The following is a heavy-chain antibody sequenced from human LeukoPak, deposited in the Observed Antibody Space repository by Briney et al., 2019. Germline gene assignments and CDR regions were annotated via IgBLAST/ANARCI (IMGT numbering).Heavy chain of an antibody. D-gene: IGHD2/OR15-2a*01. Sequence: PGGSLRLSCAASGFTFSSYWMHWVRQAPGEGLIWVSRITGDASDTSYADSVKGRFTISRDNAKNTVELQMHSLRVDDTAVYFCAGGPYLSDWGQGTLVTVSP. CDR2: ITGDASDT. V-gene: IGHV3-74*01. CDR1: GFTFSSYW. J-gene: IGHJ4*02. CDR3: AGGPYLSD.